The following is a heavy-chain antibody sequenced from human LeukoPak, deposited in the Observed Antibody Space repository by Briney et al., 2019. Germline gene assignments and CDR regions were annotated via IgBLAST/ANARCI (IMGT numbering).Heavy chain of an antibody. D-gene: IGHD2-2*02. CDR1: GFTFSSYW. CDR3: ARDRDIVVVPAAIPSYYYYGMDV. CDR2: IKQDGSEK. V-gene: IGHV3-7*01. J-gene: IGHJ6*02. Sequence: PGGSLRLSCAASGFTFSSYWMSWVRQAPGKGLEWVASIKQDGSEKYYVDSVKGRLTISRDNAKNSLYLQMNSLRAEDTAVYYCARDRDIVVVPAAIPSYYYYGMDVWGQGTTVAVPS.